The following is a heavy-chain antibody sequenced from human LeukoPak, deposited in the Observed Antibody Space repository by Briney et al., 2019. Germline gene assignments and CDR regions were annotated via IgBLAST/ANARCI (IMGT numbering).Heavy chain of an antibody. J-gene: IGHJ4*02. D-gene: IGHD3-9*01. Sequence: GGSLRLSCAASGFTFSNYVMSWVRQAPGKGLEWVSYINHNGEMIFYPDFVKGRFTISRDNAKNSLYLQMNSLRDEDTAVYYCARDNDWAFHYWGQRTLVTVSS. CDR2: INHNGEMI. V-gene: IGHV3-48*02. CDR3: ARDNDWAFHY. CDR1: GFTFSNYV.